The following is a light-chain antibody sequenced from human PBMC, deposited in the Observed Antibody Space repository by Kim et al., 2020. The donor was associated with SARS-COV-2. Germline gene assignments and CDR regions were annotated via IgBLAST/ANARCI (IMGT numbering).Light chain of an antibody. CDR1: SGSIAISY. CDR3: LSYDTTNPLYV. CDR2: EDN. J-gene: IGLJ1*01. Sequence: NFMLTQPHSVSGSPGKTVTISCTRSSGSIAISYVQWYQQRPGSAPTSVIYEDNQRPSGVPDRFSGSIDSSSNSASLTISGLQTEDEADYYCLSYDTTNPLYVFGTGTKVTVL. V-gene: IGLV6-57*04.